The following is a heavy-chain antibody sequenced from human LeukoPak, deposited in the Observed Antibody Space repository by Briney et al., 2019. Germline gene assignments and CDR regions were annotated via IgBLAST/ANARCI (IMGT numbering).Heavy chain of an antibody. CDR1: GFTFSSYA. J-gene: IGHJ6*02. D-gene: IGHD6-13*01. CDR2: ISYDGSNK. Sequence: GGSLRLSCAASGFTFSSYAMHWVRQAPGKGLEWVAVISYDGSNKYYADSVKGRFTISRDNSKNTLYLQMNSLRSEDTAVYYCARALRSSSWYDRPYYYYGMDVWGQGTTVTVSS. V-gene: IGHV3-30-3*01. CDR3: ARALRSSSWYDRPYYYYGMDV.